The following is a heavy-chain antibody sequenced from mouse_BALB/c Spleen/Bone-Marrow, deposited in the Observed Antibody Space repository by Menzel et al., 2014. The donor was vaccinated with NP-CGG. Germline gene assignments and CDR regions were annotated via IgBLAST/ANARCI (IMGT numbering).Heavy chain of an antibody. D-gene: IGHD3-1*01. CDR3: ARSGSSGYHYYAMDY. CDR2: ISYSGST. V-gene: IGHV3-8*02. CDR1: GDSITSGY. Sequence: VQLQQSGPSLVKPSQTLSLTCSVTGDSITSGYWNWIRKFPGNKLEYVGYISYSGSTYYNPSLKSRISITRDTSKNLYYLQLNSVTTKDTATYYCARSGSSGYHYYAMDYWGQGTSVTVSS. J-gene: IGHJ4*01.